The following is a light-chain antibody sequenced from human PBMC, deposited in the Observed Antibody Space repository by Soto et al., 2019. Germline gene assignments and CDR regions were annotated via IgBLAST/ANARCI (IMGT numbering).Light chain of an antibody. CDR1: SSDVGLYDY. CDR3: SSYTSDSSYV. Sequence: QSVLTQPASVSGSPGQSITISCTGTSSDVGLYDYVSWYQQHPGKAPQLMIYAVSNRPSGVSNRFSASKFGNTASLFISGLQAEDEADYYCSSYTSDSSYVFGSGTRSPS. V-gene: IGLV2-14*01. J-gene: IGLJ1*01. CDR2: AVS.